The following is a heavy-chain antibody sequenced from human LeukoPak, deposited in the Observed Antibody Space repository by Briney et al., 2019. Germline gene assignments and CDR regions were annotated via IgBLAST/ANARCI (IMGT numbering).Heavy chain of an antibody. V-gene: IGHV3-7*04. CDR1: GFTFSDHW. D-gene: IGHD1-26*01. J-gene: IGHJ4*02. CDR2: IKVDGSEK. Sequence: GGSLRLSCAASGFTFSDHWMSWVRQALGKGLEWVANIKVDGSEKYYVDSVKGRFTISRDNAKNSLYLQMNIPRAEDTAVYYCARGGSYFSSWGQGSLVTVSS. CDR3: ARGGSYFSS.